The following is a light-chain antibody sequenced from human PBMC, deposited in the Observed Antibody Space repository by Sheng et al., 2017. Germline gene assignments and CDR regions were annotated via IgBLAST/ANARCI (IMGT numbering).Light chain of an antibody. V-gene: IGKV1-5*03. Sequence: DIQMTQSPSSLSPSVGGRVTITCQASQDILKFLNWFQQKPGKAPKLLIYKASSLESGVPSRFSGSGSGTEFTLTISSLQPDDFATYYCQYYNSDLTFGPGTKVEIK. J-gene: IGKJ1*01. CDR1: QDILKF. CDR2: KAS. CDR3: QYYNSDLT.